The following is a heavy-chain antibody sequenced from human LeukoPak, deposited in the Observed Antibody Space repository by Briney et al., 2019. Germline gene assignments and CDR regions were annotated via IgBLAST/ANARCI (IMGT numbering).Heavy chain of an antibody. CDR1: GGTFSSYA. Sequence: SVKVSCKASGGTFSSYAISWVRQAPGQGLEWMGGIITISGTANYAQKFQGRVTITADESTSTAYMELSSLRSEDTAVYYCARDHVDYYDSSGPHAFDIWGQGTMVTVSS. D-gene: IGHD3-22*01. CDR2: IITISGTA. V-gene: IGHV1-69*01. J-gene: IGHJ3*02. CDR3: ARDHVDYYDSSGPHAFDI.